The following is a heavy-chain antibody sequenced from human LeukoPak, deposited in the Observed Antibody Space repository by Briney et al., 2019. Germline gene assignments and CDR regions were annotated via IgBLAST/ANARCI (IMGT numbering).Heavy chain of an antibody. D-gene: IGHD6-6*01. V-gene: IGHV3-66*01. Sequence: PGGSLRLSCAASGFTVSSNYMSWVRQAPGKGLEWVSVIYSGGSTYYADSVKGRFTISRDNSKNTLYLQMNSLRAEDTAVYYCARVNSSSSVDWFCYWGQGTLVTVSS. CDR1: GFTVSSNY. CDR2: IYSGGST. J-gene: IGHJ4*02. CDR3: ARVNSSSSVDWFCY.